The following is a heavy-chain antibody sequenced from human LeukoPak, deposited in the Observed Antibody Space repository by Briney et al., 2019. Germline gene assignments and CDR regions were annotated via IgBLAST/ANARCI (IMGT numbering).Heavy chain of an antibody. CDR3: AISIWFGELWEYRAFDI. J-gene: IGHJ3*02. Sequence: SETLSLTCAVYGGSFSGYYWSWIRQPPGKGLEWIGEINHSGSTNYNPSLKSRVTISVDTSKNQFSLKLSSVTAADTAVYYCAISIWFGELWEYRAFDIWGQGTMVTVSS. V-gene: IGHV4-34*01. CDR1: GGSFSGYY. CDR2: INHSGST. D-gene: IGHD3-10*01.